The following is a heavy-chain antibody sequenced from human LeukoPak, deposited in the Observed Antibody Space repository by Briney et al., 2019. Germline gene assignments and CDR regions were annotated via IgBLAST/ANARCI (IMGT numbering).Heavy chain of an antibody. CDR2: IYYSGST. D-gene: IGHD3-10*01. CDR3: ARVLVRGVITYFDY. V-gene: IGHV4-59*01. Sequence: SETRSPTCTVAGGSISSYYWSWIRQPPGKGLEWIGYIYYSGSTNYNPSLKSRVTISVDTSKNQFSLKLSSVTAADTAVYYCARVLVRGVITYFDYWGQGTLVTVSS. J-gene: IGHJ4*02. CDR1: GGSISSYY.